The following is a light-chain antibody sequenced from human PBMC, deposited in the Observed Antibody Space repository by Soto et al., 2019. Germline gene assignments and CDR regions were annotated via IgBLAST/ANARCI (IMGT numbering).Light chain of an antibody. V-gene: IGLV2-14*03. Sequence: LTQPASLSGSPGQSMTISGTDTSSDVGGCNYVSWYQHHPGKAPKLIIYGVTNRPSGVSNPFSGSKSGNTASLTISGLQPEDEADYYCSSYTTSNTRQIVFGTGTKVNRP. J-gene: IGLJ1*01. CDR1: SSDVGGCNY. CDR2: GVT. CDR3: SSYTTSNTRQIV.